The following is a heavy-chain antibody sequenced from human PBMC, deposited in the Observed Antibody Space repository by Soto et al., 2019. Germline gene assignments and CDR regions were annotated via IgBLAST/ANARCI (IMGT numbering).Heavy chain of an antibody. D-gene: IGHD5-18*01. CDR3: ARIPAIRGLYYYYGMDV. CDR2: IVVGSGNT. V-gene: IGHV1-58*01. CDR1: GFTFTSYA. Sequence: GASVKDYCKSSGFTFTSYALQWVRQARGQRLEWIGWIVVGSGNTNYAQKFQERVTITRDMSTSTAYMELSSLRSEDTAVYYCARIPAIRGLYYYYGMDVWGQGTTVTVS. J-gene: IGHJ6*02.